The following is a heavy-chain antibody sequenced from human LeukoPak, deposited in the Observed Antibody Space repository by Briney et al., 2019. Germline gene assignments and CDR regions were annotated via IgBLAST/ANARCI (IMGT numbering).Heavy chain of an antibody. J-gene: IGHJ4*02. Sequence: SETLSLTCDVSGGSFTSTNWWTWVRPPPGKGLEWIGEVHLDGRTNYNPSLKRRLIMSVDLPENHISLKLTSVTAADTAVYYCAREGGFYRPLDYSGQGTLVTVSS. D-gene: IGHD3-3*01. CDR3: AREGGFYRPLDY. V-gene: IGHV4-4*02. CDR2: VHLDGRT. CDR1: GGSFTSTNW.